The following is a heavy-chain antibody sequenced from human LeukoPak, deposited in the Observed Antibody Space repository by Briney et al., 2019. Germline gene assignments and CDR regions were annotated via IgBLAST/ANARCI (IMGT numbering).Heavy chain of an antibody. Sequence: ASVKVSCKASGYTFTSYDINWVRQATGQGLEWMGWMNPNSGNTSYAQKFQGRVTMTRDTSISTAYMELSSLRSEDTAVYYCARVSSLVRHHLDYWGQGTLVTVSS. CDR1: GYTFTSYD. D-gene: IGHD6-6*01. CDR3: ARVSSLVRHHLDY. J-gene: IGHJ4*02. V-gene: IGHV1-8*01. CDR2: MNPNSGNT.